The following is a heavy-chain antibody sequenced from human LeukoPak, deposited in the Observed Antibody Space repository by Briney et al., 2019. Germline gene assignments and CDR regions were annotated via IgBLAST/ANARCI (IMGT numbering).Heavy chain of an antibody. D-gene: IGHD3-22*01. V-gene: IGHV4-34*01. CDR3: ARGHSRRHYYDSSGYCH. Sequence: SETLSLTCAVYGGSFSGYYWSWIRQPPGRGLEWIGEINHSGSTNYNPSLKSRVTISVDTSKNQFSLKLSSVTAADTAAYYCARGHSRRHYYDSSGYCHWGQGTLVTVSS. CDR1: GGSFSGYY. J-gene: IGHJ4*02. CDR2: INHSGST.